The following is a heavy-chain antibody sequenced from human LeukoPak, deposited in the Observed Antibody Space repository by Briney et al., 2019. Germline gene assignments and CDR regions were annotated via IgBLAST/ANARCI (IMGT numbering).Heavy chain of an antibody. CDR1: GFTFSSYS. Sequence: GGSLRLSCAASGFTFSSYSMNWVRQAPGKGLEWVSSISSSSTYIYYADSVKGRFTISRDNAKNSVYLQMNSLRAEDTAVYYCARSSRLTSPMHGFEYWGQGTLVTVSS. V-gene: IGHV3-21*01. CDR3: ARSSRLTSPMHGFEY. J-gene: IGHJ4*02. D-gene: IGHD3-3*01. CDR2: ISSSSTYI.